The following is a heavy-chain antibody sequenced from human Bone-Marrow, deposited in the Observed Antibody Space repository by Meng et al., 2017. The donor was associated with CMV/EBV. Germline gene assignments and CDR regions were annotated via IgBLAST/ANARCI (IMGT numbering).Heavy chain of an antibody. V-gene: IGHV3-48*04. Sequence: LSLTCAASGFTFSSYSRNWVRKAPGKGLEWVSYISSSSSTIYYADSVKGRFTISRDNAKNSLYLQMNSLRAEDTAVYYCARFAGYSYGGDWFDPWVQGTLVTVSS. CDR3: ARFAGYSYGGDWFDP. D-gene: IGHD5-18*01. J-gene: IGHJ5*02. CDR1: GFTFSSYS. CDR2: ISSSSSTI.